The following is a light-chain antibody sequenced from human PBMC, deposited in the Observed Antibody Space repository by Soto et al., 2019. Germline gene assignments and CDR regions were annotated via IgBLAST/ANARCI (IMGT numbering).Light chain of an antibody. CDR2: GAS. V-gene: IGKV1-39*01. J-gene: IGKJ2*01. CDR1: QTISSY. CDR3: QQSYSTPYT. Sequence: DIQMTQSPSSLSASVGDRVTITCRASQTISSYLHWYQQKPGKAPKVLIYGASSLQSGVPSRFSGSGSGSDFTLTISSLQPEDFAIYYCQQSYSTPYTFGQGTHLEIK.